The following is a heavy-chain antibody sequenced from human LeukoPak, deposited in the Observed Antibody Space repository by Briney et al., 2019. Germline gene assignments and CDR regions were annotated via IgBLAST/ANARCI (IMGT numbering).Heavy chain of an antibody. CDR1: GFTLSNYA. J-gene: IGHJ3*02. V-gene: IGHV3-64D*06. Sequence: RGSLRLSCSASGFTLSNYAMYWVRQPPGKGLKCVSGISRIGGDTYYADSVKGRFTISRDNSKNTLYLQMSSLRPEDTAMYYCVKAPLPGAVPIEIWGQGTMVTVSS. CDR2: ISRIGGDT. D-gene: IGHD3-16*01. CDR3: VKAPLPGAVPIEI.